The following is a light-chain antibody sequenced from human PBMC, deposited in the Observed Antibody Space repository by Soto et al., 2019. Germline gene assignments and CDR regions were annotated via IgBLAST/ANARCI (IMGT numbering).Light chain of an antibody. Sequence: RGMPQSPATLSVSPGERATLSCRASQSVSSNLAWYQQKPGQAPRLLIYGASTRATGIPARFSGSGSGTEFTLTISSLQSEDFAVYYCQQYNNLPPWTFGQGAKVDI. CDR2: GAS. V-gene: IGKV3-15*01. CDR1: QSVSSN. J-gene: IGKJ1*01. CDR3: QQYNNLPPWT.